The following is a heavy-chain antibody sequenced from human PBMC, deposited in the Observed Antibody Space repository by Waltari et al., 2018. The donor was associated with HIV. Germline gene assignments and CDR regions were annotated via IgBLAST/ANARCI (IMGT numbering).Heavy chain of an antibody. CDR1: GVTFGSYG. V-gene: IGHV3-74*01. J-gene: IGHJ4*02. D-gene: IGHD1-7*01. CDR3: ARAGRDGKLPPDY. Sequence: EVQLVESGGGVVQLGGSLRLSCAASGVTFGSYGTPWVRQAPGKGLVWVSRINSDGSSTSYADAVKGRFTISRDNAKNTLYLQMNSLRAEDTAVYYCARAGRDGKLPPDYWGQGTLVTVSS. CDR2: INSDGSST.